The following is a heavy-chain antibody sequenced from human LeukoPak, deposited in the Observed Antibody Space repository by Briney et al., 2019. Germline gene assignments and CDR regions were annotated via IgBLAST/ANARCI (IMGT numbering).Heavy chain of an antibody. J-gene: IGHJ5*02. CDR2: INTNTGNP. CDR1: GYTFTSYA. CDR3: VRQYGVTSNNWFDP. D-gene: IGHD4-17*01. V-gene: IGHV7-4-1*02. Sequence: ASVKVSCKASGYTFTSYAMNWVRQAPGQGLEWMGWINTNTGNPTYAQGFTGRFVFSLDTSVSTAYLQISSLKAEDTAVYYCVRQYGVTSNNWFDPWGQGTLVTVSS.